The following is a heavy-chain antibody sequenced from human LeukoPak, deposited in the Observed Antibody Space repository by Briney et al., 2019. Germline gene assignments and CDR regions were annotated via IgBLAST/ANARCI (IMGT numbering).Heavy chain of an antibody. Sequence: GGSLRLSCAASGFTFSSYSMNWVRQAPGKGLEWVSSISSSSSYIYYADSVKGRFTISRDNAKNSLYLQMNSLRAEDTAVYYCARVGTGDCCHFDYWGQGTLVTVSS. CDR2: ISSSSSYI. D-gene: IGHD2-21*02. J-gene: IGHJ4*02. CDR1: GFTFSSYS. CDR3: ARVGTGDCCHFDY. V-gene: IGHV3-21*01.